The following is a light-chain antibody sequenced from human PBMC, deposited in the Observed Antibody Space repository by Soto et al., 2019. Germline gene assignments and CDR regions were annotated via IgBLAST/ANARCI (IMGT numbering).Light chain of an antibody. Sequence: QSALTQPRSVSGSPGQSVNISCTGTNNDIGGFPYVSWYQQVQAKAPKLMISAVTQRPSEVSDRSSGSTSVNTASLTLTGLHADDEAEYFCCSYAASDLWVFGGGPKVTVL. J-gene: IGLJ3*02. CDR2: AVT. V-gene: IGLV2-11*01. CDR1: NNDIGGFPY. CDR3: CSYAASDLWV.